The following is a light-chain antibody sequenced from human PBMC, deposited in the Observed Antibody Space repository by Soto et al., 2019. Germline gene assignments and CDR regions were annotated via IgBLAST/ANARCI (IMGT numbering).Light chain of an antibody. Sequence: EIVMTQSPATLSVSPAERATLSCRASQSISGNLAWYQQKPGQAPRLLIYGASTRATGIPARFSGSGSGTEFTLTISSLQSEDFAVYYCQQYNNWPRTFGQGTKVEIK. CDR3: QQYNNWPRT. J-gene: IGKJ1*01. CDR2: GAS. CDR1: QSISGN. V-gene: IGKV3-15*01.